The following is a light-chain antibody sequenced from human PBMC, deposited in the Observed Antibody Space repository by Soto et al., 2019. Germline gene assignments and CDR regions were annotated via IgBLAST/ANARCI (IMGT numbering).Light chain of an antibody. CDR1: QFVSSRS. J-gene: IGKJ5*01. CDR2: GAS. CDR3: QQYNNWPPIT. V-gene: IGKV3D-15*01. Sequence: EIVLTQSPGTLSLSPGESATLLCRASQFVSSRSLAWYQQKLSQAPRLLIYGASNRATGIPGRFSASGSGTEFTLTISSLQSEDFAVYYCQQYNNWPPITFGQGTRLEIK.